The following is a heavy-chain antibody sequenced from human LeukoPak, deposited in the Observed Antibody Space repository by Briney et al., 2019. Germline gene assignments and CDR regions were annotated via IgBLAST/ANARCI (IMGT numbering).Heavy chain of an antibody. CDR2: FSVYNGNT. CDR1: GYTFTSYG. D-gene: IGHD5-24*01. CDR3: ARLDGYNLLVDY. J-gene: IGHJ4*02. V-gene: IGHV1-18*01. Sequence: ASVKVSCKASGYTFTSYGINWVRQAPGQGLEWMGWFSVYNGNTNYAQKLQGRVTMTTDTSTNTAYMELRSLRSDDTAVYYCARLDGYNLLVDYWGQGTLVTVSS.